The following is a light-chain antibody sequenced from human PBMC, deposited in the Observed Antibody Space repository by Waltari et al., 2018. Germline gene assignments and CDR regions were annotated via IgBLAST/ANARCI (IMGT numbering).Light chain of an antibody. CDR3: SSYATASALMV. Sequence: QSALTQPASVSGSLGQSVTISCTGSTTDLGTYDYFSWYQQHPGKAPKLIIFDVTNRPSGISTRFSGSKSGDTASLTISALQAEDEADYHCSSYATASALMVFGGGTRLTVL. J-gene: IGLJ2*01. CDR2: DVT. CDR1: TTDLGTYDY. V-gene: IGLV2-14*03.